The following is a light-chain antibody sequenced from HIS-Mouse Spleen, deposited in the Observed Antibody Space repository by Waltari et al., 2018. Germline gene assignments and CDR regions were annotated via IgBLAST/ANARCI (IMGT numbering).Light chain of an antibody. J-gene: IGLJ1*01. CDR2: EVS. CDR1: SSHVGGYNY. V-gene: IGLV2-14*01. CDR3: SSYTSSSTF. Sequence: QSALTQPASVSGSPGQSITISCTGPSSHVGGYNYVSWYQQHPGKAPKLMIYEVSNRPSGVSNRFSGSKSGNTASLTISGLQAEDEADYYCSSYTSSSTFFGTGTKVTVL.